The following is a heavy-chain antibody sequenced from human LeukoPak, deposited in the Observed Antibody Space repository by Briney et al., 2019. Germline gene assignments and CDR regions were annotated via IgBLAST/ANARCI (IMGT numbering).Heavy chain of an antibody. J-gene: IGHJ3*02. V-gene: IGHV3-48*03. CDR2: ISSSAGTI. Sequence: GGSLRLSCAASGFSFSSYEVNWVRQAPGKGLECVSFISSSAGTIYYADSVKGRFTISRDNAKNSLYLQMNSLRAEDTALYYCAKDPSGSPRAFDIWGQGTMVTVSS. CDR1: GFSFSSYE. D-gene: IGHD1-26*01. CDR3: AKDPSGSPRAFDI.